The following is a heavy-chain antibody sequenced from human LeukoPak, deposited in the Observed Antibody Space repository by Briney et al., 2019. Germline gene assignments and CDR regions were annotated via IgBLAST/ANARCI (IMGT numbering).Heavy chain of an antibody. Sequence: ASVKASCKASGYTFTSYAMHWVRQAPGQRLEWMGWINAGNGNTKYSQKFQGRVTITRDTSASTAYMELSSLRSEDTAVYYCARTYDYGDYLDRYYGMDVWGQGTTVTVSS. V-gene: IGHV1-3*01. CDR2: INAGNGNT. D-gene: IGHD4-17*01. CDR3: ARTYDYGDYLDRYYGMDV. CDR1: GYTFTSYA. J-gene: IGHJ6*02.